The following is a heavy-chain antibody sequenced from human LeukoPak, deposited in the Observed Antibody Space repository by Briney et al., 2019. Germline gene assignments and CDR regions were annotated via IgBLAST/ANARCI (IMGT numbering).Heavy chain of an antibody. CDR2: ISSSSSYI. V-gene: IGHV3-21*01. Sequence: GGSLRLSCAASGFTFSSYSMNWVRQAPGKGLEWVSSISSSSSYIYYADSVKGRFTISRDNAKNSLYLQMNSLRAGDTAVYYCARLLQWELQYWGQGTLVTVSS. J-gene: IGHJ4*02. CDR1: GFTFSSYS. CDR3: ARLLQWELQY. D-gene: IGHD1-26*01.